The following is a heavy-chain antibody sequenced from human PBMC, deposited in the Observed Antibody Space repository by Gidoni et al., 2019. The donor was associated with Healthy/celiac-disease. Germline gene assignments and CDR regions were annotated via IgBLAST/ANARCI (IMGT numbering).Heavy chain of an antibody. J-gene: IGHJ6*03. CDR2: IKSNTDGGTT. CDR3: TTDRLSDYNYYYYMDV. V-gene: IGHV3-15*01. D-gene: IGHD1-26*01. CDR1: GFTFSTAW. Sequence: EVQLVESGGGLVKPGGSLRLSCSASGFTFSTAWMSWFLQAPGKGLQWVGRIKSNTDGGTTDYAAPVKGRFTISRDDSKNTLYLQMNSLKTEDTAVYYCTTDRLSDYNYYYYMDVWGKGTTVTVSS.